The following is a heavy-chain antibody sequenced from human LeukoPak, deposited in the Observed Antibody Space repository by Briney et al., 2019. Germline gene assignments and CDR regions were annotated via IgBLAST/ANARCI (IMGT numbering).Heavy chain of an antibody. V-gene: IGHV4-39*07. Sequence: SETLSLTCTVSGVSISSSNSYWGWIRQPPGKGLEWIGSIYCQVSISIDMSKNQFSLKLTSVTAADTAVYYCARAGYSSSWLDYYYYYYMDVWGKGTTVTVSS. CDR2: IY. CDR1: GVSISSSNSY. D-gene: IGHD6-13*01. J-gene: IGHJ6*03. CDR3: ARAGYSSSWLDYYYYYYMDV.